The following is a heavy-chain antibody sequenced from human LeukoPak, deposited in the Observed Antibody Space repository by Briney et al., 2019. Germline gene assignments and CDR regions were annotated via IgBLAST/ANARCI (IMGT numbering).Heavy chain of an antibody. CDR2: VNPSSGST. D-gene: IGHD1-1*01. J-gene: IGHJ4*02. CDR1: GDTSSGDK. V-gene: IGHV1-46*01. Sequence: ASVKLSCKASGDTSSGDKLHAGRQAPGQGLEWMGIVNPSSGSTNYAQKFQGTVTMTRDTSTSTVYMELTSLRSEDTAVYYCAWGSKERQYYFVYWGKGNVVTVSS. CDR3: AWGSKERQYYFVY.